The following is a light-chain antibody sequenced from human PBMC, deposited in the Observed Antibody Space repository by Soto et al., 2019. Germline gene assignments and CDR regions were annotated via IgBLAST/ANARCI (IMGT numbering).Light chain of an antibody. Sequence: DIQMTQSPSSLSASVGDRVTITCRASQTISTYLNWYQQKPGKAPKLLIYAASSLQSGVPPRFSGCGSGTDFTLTISSLQPEDFATYYCQQSFSTSWTFGQGTKVEIK. CDR3: QQSFSTSWT. V-gene: IGKV1-39*01. CDR2: AAS. CDR1: QTISTY. J-gene: IGKJ1*01.